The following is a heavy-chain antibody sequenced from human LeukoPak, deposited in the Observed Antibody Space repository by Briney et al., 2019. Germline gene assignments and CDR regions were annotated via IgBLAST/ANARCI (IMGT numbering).Heavy chain of an antibody. Sequence: GGSLRLSCAASGFTFSSYAMHWVRQAPGKGLEWVAVISYDGSNKYYADSVKGRFTISRDNSKNTLYLQMNSLRAEDTAVYYCARDLHKSRLYSYGPCGYWGQGTLVTVSS. CDR3: ARDLHKSRLYSYGPCGY. V-gene: IGHV3-30*04. CDR1: GFTFSSYA. D-gene: IGHD5-18*01. J-gene: IGHJ4*02. CDR2: ISYDGSNK.